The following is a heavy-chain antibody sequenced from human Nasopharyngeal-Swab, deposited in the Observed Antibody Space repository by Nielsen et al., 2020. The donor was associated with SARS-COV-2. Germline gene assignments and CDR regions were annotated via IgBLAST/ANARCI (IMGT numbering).Heavy chain of an antibody. D-gene: IGHD3-3*01. J-gene: IGHJ6*02. CDR1: GFTFNNYN. Sequence: GESLKISCAASGFTFNNYNFNWVRQAPGKGLEWVSSISSSSSYIYYADSVKGRFTISRDNAKNSLYLQMNSLRGEDTAFYYCARGGLDYDFWSAYFMDVWGQGTTVTVSS. V-gene: IGHV3-21*01. CDR3: ARGGLDYDFWSAYFMDV. CDR2: ISSSSSYI.